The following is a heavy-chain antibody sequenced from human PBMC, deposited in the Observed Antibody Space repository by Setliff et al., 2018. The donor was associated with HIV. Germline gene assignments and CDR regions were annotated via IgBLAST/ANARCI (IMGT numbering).Heavy chain of an antibody. CDR3: ARGVVDYDFWSGSGDYYYMDV. CDR2: IYCSVST. J-gene: IGHJ6*03. V-gene: IGHV4-59*11. Sequence: SETLSLTCTVSGGSMNSHYWSWIRQSPGRGLEWIGYIYCSVSTKYNPSLKSRVSMSIDTSKNQFSLKMSAVTAADTAVYYCARGVVDYDFWSGSGDYYYMDVWGKGTTVTVPS. D-gene: IGHD3-3*01. CDR1: GGSMNSHY.